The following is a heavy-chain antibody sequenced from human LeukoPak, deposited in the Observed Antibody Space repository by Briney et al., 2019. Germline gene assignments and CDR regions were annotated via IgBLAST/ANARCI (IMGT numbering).Heavy chain of an antibody. Sequence: QPSETLSLTCSVSGSSISSEYYWGWVRQPPGKGLEWIGSIKHRGRSYYNPSLKSRVTISVDTSKNQFSLQLSSVTAADTAVYYCARVVGATSIDYWGQGILVTVSS. J-gene: IGHJ4*02. CDR1: GSSISSEYY. CDR2: IKHRGRS. D-gene: IGHD2-15*01. CDR3: ARVVGATSIDY. V-gene: IGHV4-38-2*02.